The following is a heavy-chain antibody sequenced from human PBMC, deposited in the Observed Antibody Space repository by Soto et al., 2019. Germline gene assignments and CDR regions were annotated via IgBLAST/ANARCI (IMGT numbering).Heavy chain of an antibody. Sequence: QVQLVQSGAEEKKPGASVKVSCKASGYTFSSYAMHWVRQAPGQRLEWMGWINAGNGNTKYSQKFQGRVTITRDTSASTAYMDLSSLRSEDTAVYYWARGFPLWFDPWGQGTLVTVSS. D-gene: IGHD3-16*02. CDR2: INAGNGNT. J-gene: IGHJ5*02. CDR1: GYTFSSYA. V-gene: IGHV1-3*05. CDR3: ARGFPLWFDP.